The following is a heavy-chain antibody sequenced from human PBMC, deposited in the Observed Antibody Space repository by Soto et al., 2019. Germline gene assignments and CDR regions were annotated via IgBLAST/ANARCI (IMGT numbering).Heavy chain of an antibody. J-gene: IGHJ4*02. Sequence: SVKVSCKASGGTFSSYAISWVRQAPGQGLEWMGGIVPIFGTANYAQKFQGRVTITADESTSTAYMELSSLRSEDTAVYYCARGIHTMIRSLGYWGQGTLVTVSS. CDR2: IVPIFGTA. V-gene: IGHV1-69*13. CDR3: ARGIHTMIRSLGY. CDR1: GGTFSSYA. D-gene: IGHD3-22*01.